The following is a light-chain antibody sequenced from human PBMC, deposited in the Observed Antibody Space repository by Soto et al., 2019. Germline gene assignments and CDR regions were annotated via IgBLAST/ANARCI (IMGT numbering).Light chain of an antibody. Sequence: QSALTQPASVADSPEQSITISCTGTSSDVGTDNYVCWYQQHTGKAPKLIIYEVSNRPSGVSNRFSGSKSGNTASLTISGLQAEDEADYYCISYAPSSTWVFGGGTTLTVL. CDR2: EVS. CDR3: ISYAPSSTWV. V-gene: IGLV2-14*01. CDR1: SSDVGTDNY. J-gene: IGLJ3*02.